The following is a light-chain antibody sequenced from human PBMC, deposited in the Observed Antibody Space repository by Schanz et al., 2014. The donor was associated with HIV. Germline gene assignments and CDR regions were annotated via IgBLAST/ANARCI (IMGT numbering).Light chain of an antibody. CDR2: DVS. V-gene: IGKV3-20*01. Sequence: EIVLTQSPATLSLSPGERAALSCRASQSVTSNLLAWYQQKPGQAPRLLLYDVSSRATGIPDRFSGTGSGTDFTLTISRLEPEDFAVYFCQYFGNSGGTFGGGTKVEIK. J-gene: IGKJ4*01. CDR1: QSVTSNL. CDR3: QYFGNSGGT.